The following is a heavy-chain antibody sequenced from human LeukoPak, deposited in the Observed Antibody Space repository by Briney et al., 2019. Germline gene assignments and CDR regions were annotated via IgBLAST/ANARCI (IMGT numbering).Heavy chain of an antibody. CDR2: IYQNGRT. V-gene: IGHV4-59*08. CDR1: GGSMSSYY. D-gene: IGHD1-1*01. Sequence: SQTLSLTCTVSGGSMSSYYWSWIRQPPGKGLEWIGYIYQNGRTNYNPSLKSRVTISVDTSKNHFSLNLTSVTAADTAVYYCARGVGLTQGGTFDYWGQGTLVTVSS. J-gene: IGHJ4*02. CDR3: ARGVGLTQGGTFDY.